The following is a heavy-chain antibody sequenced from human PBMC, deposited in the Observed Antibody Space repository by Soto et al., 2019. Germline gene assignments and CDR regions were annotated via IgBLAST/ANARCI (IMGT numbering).Heavy chain of an antibody. V-gene: IGHV5-51*01. CDR3: ARSCYDNIDY. Sequence: LGESLKICCKGSGYRFASYRIAWVRQMPGKGLEWMGIIDPSDSDIRYSPSFQGQVTISADKSISTAYLQWSSLKASDTAIYYCARSCYDNIDYWGHGTLVTVSS. D-gene: IGHD3-16*01. J-gene: IGHJ4*01. CDR1: GYRFASYR. CDR2: IDPSDSDI.